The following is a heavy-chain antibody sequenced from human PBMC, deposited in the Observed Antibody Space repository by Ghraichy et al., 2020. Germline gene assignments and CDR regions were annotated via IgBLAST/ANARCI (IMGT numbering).Heavy chain of an antibody. CDR2: IDQHGIEK. Sequence: GGSLRLSCAASGFTFGSDWMSWVRQAPGKGLEWVASIDQHGIEKYYADSTEGRFTVSRDNTKNSLYLQMNSLKAEDTAVYSCVRDFARVVGYWGQGTLVTVSS. V-gene: IGHV3-7*03. CDR3: VRDFARVVGY. J-gene: IGHJ4*02. D-gene: IGHD4-23*01. CDR1: GFTFGSDW.